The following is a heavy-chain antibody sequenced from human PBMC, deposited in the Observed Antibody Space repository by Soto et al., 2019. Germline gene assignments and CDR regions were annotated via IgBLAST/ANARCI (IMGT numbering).Heavy chain of an antibody. CDR3: ARHKRGVPAAMYYFDY. Sequence: PSETLSLTCTFSGCSLSSSSYYWGWIRPPPGKGLEWIGSIYYSGSTYYNPSLKSRVTISVDTSKNQFSLKLSSVTAADTAVYYCARHKRGVPAAMYYFDYWGQGTLVTVSS. CDR2: IYYSGST. J-gene: IGHJ4*02. V-gene: IGHV4-39*01. CDR1: GCSLSSSSYY. D-gene: IGHD2-2*01.